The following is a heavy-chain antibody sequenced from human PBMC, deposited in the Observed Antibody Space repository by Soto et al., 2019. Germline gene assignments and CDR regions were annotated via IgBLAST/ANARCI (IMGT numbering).Heavy chain of an antibody. J-gene: IGHJ6*02. CDR1: GYTFTSYA. CDR2: INAGNGNT. CDR3: ARGNLSVRGVIQDLGYYYYGMDV. D-gene: IGHD3-10*01. V-gene: IGHV1-3*01. Sequence: ASVKVSCKASGYTFTSYAMHWVRQAPGQRLEWMGWINAGNGNTKYSQKFQGRVTITRDTSASTAYMELSSLRSEDTAVYYCARGNLSVRGVIQDLGYYYYGMDVWGQGTTVTVSS.